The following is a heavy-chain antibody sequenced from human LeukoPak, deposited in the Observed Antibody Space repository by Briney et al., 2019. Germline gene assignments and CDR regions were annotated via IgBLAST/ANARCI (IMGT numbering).Heavy chain of an antibody. CDR3: AKDTETRIAVANYFDY. V-gene: IGHV3-9*01. CDR1: GFTFDDYA. J-gene: IGHJ4*02. CDR2: ISWNSGSI. Sequence: GRSLRLSCAASGFTFDDYAMHWVRHAPGKGLEWVSGISWNSGSIAYADSVKGRFTISRDNAKNSLYLQMNSLRAEDTALYYCAKDTETRIAVANYFDYWGQGTLVTVSS. D-gene: IGHD6-19*01.